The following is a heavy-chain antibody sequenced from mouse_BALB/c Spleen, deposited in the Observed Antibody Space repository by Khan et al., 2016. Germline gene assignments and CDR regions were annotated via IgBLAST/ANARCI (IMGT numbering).Heavy chain of an antibody. D-gene: IGHD2-14*01. J-gene: IGHJ3*01. V-gene: IGHV1-80*01. CDR2: IYPGDGDT. CDR3: AGGTPLAY. Sequence: QVQLQQSGAELVRPGSSVKISCNASGYAFSSYWMNWVKQRPGQGLEWIGQIYPGDGDTYYNGKFKGKATLTADKSYSTAYLQLSRLTSADSAVYFCAGGTPLAYWGQGTLVTVSA. CDR1: GYAFSSYW.